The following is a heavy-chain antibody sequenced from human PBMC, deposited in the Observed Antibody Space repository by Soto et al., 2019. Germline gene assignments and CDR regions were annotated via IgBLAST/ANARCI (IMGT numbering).Heavy chain of an antibody. J-gene: IGHJ6*01. CDR3: ARDAGRGYVPYYYNGMDV. CDR1: GGSISSGGYY. D-gene: IGHD3-22*01. V-gene: IGHV4-31*03. CDR2: IYYNGST. Sequence: QVQLQESSPGLVKPSQTLSLTCTVSGGSISSGGYYWSWIRQHPGKGLEWIGYIYYNGSTYYNPSLKSRVTISVDTSKNQFSLKLSAVTAADTAVYYCARDAGRGYVPYYYNGMDVWGQGTTVTVSS.